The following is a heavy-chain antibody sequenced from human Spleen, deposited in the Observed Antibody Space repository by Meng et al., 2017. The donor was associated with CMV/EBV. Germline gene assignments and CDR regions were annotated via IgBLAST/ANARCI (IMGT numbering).Heavy chain of an antibody. Sequence: LSLTCAASGFTFSSYWMHWVRQAPGKGLVWVSRINSDGSSTSYADSVKGRFTISRDSVKNTLYLQMNSLRAEDTAVYYCARVLRGVYYFDYWGQGTLVTVSS. CDR1: GFTFSSYW. J-gene: IGHJ4*02. CDR3: ARVLRGVYYFDY. CDR2: INSDGSST. V-gene: IGHV3-74*01. D-gene: IGHD3-16*01.